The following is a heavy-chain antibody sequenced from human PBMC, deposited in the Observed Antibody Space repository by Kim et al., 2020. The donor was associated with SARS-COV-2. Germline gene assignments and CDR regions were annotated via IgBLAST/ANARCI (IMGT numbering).Heavy chain of an antibody. J-gene: IGHJ6*02. CDR3: ASPTSDYYYGMDV. CDR2: GTA. Sequence: GTANAAQKFQGRVTITADESTSTAYMELSSLRSEDTAVYYCASPTSDYYYGMDVWGQGTTVTVSS. D-gene: IGHD6-6*01. V-gene: IGHV1-69*01.